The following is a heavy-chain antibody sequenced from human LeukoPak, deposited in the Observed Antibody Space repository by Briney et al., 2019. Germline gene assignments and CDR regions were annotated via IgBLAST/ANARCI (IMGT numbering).Heavy chain of an antibody. CDR2: IIPIFGTA. J-gene: IGHJ4*02. CDR1: GGTLSSYA. D-gene: IGHD3-10*01. CDR3: ARDPLVRGVSHYFDY. V-gene: IGHV1-69*05. Sequence: SVKVSCKASGGTLSSYAISWVRQAPGQGLEWMGRIIPIFGTANYAQKFQGRVTITTDESTSTAYMELSSLRSEDTAVYYCARDPLVRGVSHYFDYWGQGTLVTVSS.